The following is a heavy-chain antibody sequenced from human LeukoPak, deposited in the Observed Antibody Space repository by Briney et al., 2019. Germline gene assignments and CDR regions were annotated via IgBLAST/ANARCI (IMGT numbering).Heavy chain of an antibody. Sequence: GESLKISCKASGYKFTNYWIGWVRQMSGKGLEWMGIINAGDSETIYSPSFQGQLTISVDKSVSNAYLHWTSLKASDTAMYYCARVVVPAAISFWGQGTLVNVFS. V-gene: IGHV5-51*01. D-gene: IGHD2-2*01. CDR2: INAGDSET. CDR3: ARVVVPAAISF. CDR1: GYKFTNYW. J-gene: IGHJ4*02.